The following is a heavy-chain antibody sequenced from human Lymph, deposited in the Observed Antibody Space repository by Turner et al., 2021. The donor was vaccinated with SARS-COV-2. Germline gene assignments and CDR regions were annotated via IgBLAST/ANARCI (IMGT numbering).Heavy chain of an antibody. J-gene: IGHJ4*02. CDR1: AFTFSSYD. CDR2: ISYDGSYK. Sequence: QGQLVESGGGVVQPGWSLIHSCAASAFTFSSYDLHWVRQAPGKGLEWVAVISYDGSYKYYADSVKGRFTISRDNSKNTLYLQMHSLRAEDTAVYYCAKDHAWYSSGWYARGLDYWGQGSLVTVSS. CDR3: AKDHAWYSSGWYARGLDY. D-gene: IGHD6-19*01. V-gene: IGHV3-30*18.